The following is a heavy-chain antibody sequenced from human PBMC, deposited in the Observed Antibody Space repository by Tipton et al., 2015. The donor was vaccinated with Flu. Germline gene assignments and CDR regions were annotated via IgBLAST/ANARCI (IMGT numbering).Heavy chain of an antibody. Sequence: TLSLTCSISGGFITSGSYYWSWIRQPAGKGLEWIGRIYTSGSTNYNPSLKSRVTISVDTSKNQFSLKLSSVTAADTAVYYCARGRGYSYGYYPSWGQGTLVTVSS. CDR3: ARGRGYSYGYYPS. CDR2: IYTSGST. D-gene: IGHD5-18*01. J-gene: IGHJ4*02. CDR1: GGFITSGSYY. V-gene: IGHV4-61*02.